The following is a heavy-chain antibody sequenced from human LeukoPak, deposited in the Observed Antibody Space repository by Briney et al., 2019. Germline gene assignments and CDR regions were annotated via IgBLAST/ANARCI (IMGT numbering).Heavy chain of an antibody. CDR2: ISISSSTT. V-gene: IGHV3-48*04. CDR1: GFTFSSFS. Sequence: GGSLRLSCAASGFTFSSFSMNWVRQAPGKGPEWVSYISISSSTTYYADSVKGRFSISRDNAKSSLHLQMNSLRAEDTAVYYCVRRGLIETEYLERWGQGTLVIVSS. D-gene: IGHD3-10*01. J-gene: IGHJ1*01. CDR3: VRRGLIETEYLER.